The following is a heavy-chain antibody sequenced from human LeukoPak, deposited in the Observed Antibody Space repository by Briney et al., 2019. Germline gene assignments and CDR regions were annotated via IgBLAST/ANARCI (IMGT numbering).Heavy chain of an antibody. D-gene: IGHD6-19*01. Sequence: PSETLSLTCTVSGGSISSGSYYWSWIRQPAGKGREGIGRIYTSGSTNYNPSLKSRVTISVDTSKNKFSLKLSSVTAADTAVYSCARAGYSRGWYFWAQRDFDYWGQGTLVTVSS. CDR2: IYTSGST. CDR1: GGSISSGSYY. V-gene: IGHV4-61*02. J-gene: IGHJ4*02. CDR3: ARAGYSRGWYFWAQRDFDY.